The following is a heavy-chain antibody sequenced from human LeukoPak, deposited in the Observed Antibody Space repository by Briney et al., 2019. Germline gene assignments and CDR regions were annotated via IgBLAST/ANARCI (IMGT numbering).Heavy chain of an antibody. D-gene: IGHD6-13*01. V-gene: IGHV3-48*04. J-gene: IGHJ5*02. CDR3: ARESSSSFDP. Sequence: PGGSLRLSCAASGLTFSSYGMTWVRQAPGKGLEWVSYISSSSTIYYADSVKGRFTISRDNAKNSLYLQMNSLRAEDTALYHCARESSSSFDPWGQGTLVTVSS. CDR1: GLTFSSYG. CDR2: ISSSSTI.